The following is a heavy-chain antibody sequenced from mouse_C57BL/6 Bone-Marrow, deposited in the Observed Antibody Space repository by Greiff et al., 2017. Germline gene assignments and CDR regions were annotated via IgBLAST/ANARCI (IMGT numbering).Heavy chain of an antibody. Sequence: VQLKESGAELVRPGASVKLSCTASGFNIKDDYMHWVKPRPEQGLEWIGWIDPENGDTEYASKFQGKATITVDTSSNTAYLQLSSLTSEDTAVYYCTRIAYWGQGTLVTVSA. V-gene: IGHV14-4*01. CDR2: IDPENGDT. CDR1: GFNIKDDY. J-gene: IGHJ3*01. CDR3: TRIAY.